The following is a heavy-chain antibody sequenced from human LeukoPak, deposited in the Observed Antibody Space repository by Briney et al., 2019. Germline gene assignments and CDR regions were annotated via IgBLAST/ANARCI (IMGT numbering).Heavy chain of an antibody. V-gene: IGHV4-39*07. CDR1: GGSISSSSYY. Sequence: PSETLSLTCTVSGGSISSSSYYWGWIRQPPGKGLEWIGSIYYSGSTYYNPSLKSRVTISVDTSKNQFSLKLSSVTAADTAVYYCARDGAVVVPAAPHYYGMDVWGQGTTVTVSS. CDR2: IYYSGST. CDR3: ARDGAVVVPAAPHYYGMDV. D-gene: IGHD2-2*01. J-gene: IGHJ6*02.